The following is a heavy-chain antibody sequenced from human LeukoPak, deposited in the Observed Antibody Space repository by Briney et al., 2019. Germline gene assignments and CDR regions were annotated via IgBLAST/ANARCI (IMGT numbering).Heavy chain of an antibody. Sequence: GGSLRLFCAASGVTFSSYSMNWVRQAPGKGLEWVSSISSSSSYIYYADSVKGRFTISRDNAKNSLYLQMNSLRAEDTAVYYCARGPRYYYGSGSYDYWGQGTLVTVSS. CDR2: ISSSSSYI. CDR1: GVTFSSYS. CDR3: ARGPRYYYGSGSYDY. D-gene: IGHD3-10*01. V-gene: IGHV3-21*01. J-gene: IGHJ4*02.